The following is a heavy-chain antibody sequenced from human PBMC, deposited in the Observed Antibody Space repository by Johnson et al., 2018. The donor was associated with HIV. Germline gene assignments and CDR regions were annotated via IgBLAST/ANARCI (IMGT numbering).Heavy chain of an antibody. CDR2: IKSKTDGGTT. Sequence: VQLVEYGGGLVKPGGSLRLSCAASGFTFSNAWMSWVRQAPGKGLEWVGRIKSKTDGGTTDYAAPVKGRFTISRDDSKNTLYLQMNSLKTEDTAVYYCTTGGVSSGYYFFHWGQGTMVTVSS. CDR3: TTGGVSSGYYFFH. J-gene: IGHJ3*01. D-gene: IGHD3-22*01. CDR1: GFTFSNAW. V-gene: IGHV3-15*01.